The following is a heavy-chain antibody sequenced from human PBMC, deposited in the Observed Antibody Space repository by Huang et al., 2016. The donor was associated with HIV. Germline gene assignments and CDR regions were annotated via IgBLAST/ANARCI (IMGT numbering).Heavy chain of an antibody. D-gene: IGHD3-16*01. Sequence: QVQLVESGGGVVQPGRSLRLYCAAPGFTLSSYGMHWVRQATGKGLEWVAVISYDGSNKYYADSVKGRFTISRDNSKNTLYLQMNSLRAEDTAVYYCAKLGYDYVWGRDYYGMDVWGQGTTVTVSS. CDR1: GFTLSSYG. J-gene: IGHJ6*02. CDR3: AKLGYDYVWGRDYYGMDV. CDR2: ISYDGSNK. V-gene: IGHV3-30*18.